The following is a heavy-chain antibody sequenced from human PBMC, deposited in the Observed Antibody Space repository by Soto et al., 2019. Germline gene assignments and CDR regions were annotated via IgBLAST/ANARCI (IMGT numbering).Heavy chain of an antibody. CDR3: AKEGREEVRGVITYYYYYGMDV. V-gene: IGHV3-30*18. D-gene: IGHD3-10*01. J-gene: IGHJ6*02. CDR1: GFTFSSYG. Sequence: GGSLRLSCAASGFTFSSYGMHWVRQAPGKGLEWVAVISYDGSNKYYADSVKGRFTISRDNSKNTLYLQMNSLRAEDTAVYYCAKEGREEVRGVITYYYYYGMDVWGQGTTVTVSS. CDR2: ISYDGSNK.